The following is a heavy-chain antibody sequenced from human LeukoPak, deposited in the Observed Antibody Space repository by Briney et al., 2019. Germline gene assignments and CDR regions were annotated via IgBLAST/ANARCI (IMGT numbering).Heavy chain of an antibody. CDR2: INPNSGGT. V-gene: IGHV1-2*02. D-gene: IGHD6-25*01. J-gene: IGHJ5*02. CDR3: ARDPGTITAPLGWFDP. CDR1: GYTFTGSY. Sequence: ASVKVSCKASGYTFTGSYMHWVRQAPGQGLEWMGWINPNSGGTSYLQKFQGRVTMTRDTSISTAYMELSRLRSDDTAVYYCARDPGTITAPLGWFDPWGQGTLVTVSS.